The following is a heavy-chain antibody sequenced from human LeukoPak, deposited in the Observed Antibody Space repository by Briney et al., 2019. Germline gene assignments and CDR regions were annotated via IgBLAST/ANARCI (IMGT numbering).Heavy chain of an antibody. D-gene: IGHD3-10*02. CDR1: GFTFSSYA. J-gene: IGHJ6*04. CDR3: AELGLTMIGGV. Sequence: PGGSLRLSCAASGFTFSSYAMSWVRQAPGKGLEWVSYISSSGSTIYYADSVKGRFTISRDNAKNSLYLQMNSLRAEDTAVSYCAELGLTMIGGVWGKGTTVTISS. V-gene: IGHV3-48*03. CDR2: ISSSGSTI.